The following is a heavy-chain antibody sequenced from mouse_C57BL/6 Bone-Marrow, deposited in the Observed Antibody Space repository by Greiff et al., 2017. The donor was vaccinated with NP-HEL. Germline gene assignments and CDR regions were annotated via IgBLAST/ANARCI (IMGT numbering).Heavy chain of an antibody. CDR1: GYAFSSYW. CDR3: ARFTTVVGDAMDY. Sequence: VQRVESGAELVKPGASVKISCKASGYAFSSYWMNWVKQRPGKGLEWIGQIYPGDGDTNYNGKFKGKATLTADKSSSTAYMQLSSLTSEDSAVYFCARFTTVVGDAMDYWGQGTSVTVSS. D-gene: IGHD1-1*01. J-gene: IGHJ4*01. CDR2: IYPGDGDT. V-gene: IGHV1-80*01.